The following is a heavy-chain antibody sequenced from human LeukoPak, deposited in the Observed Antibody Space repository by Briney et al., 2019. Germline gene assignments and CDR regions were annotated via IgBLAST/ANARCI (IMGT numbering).Heavy chain of an antibody. D-gene: IGHD1-26*01. Sequence: GGSLRLSCAASGFTFDDYAMHWVRQAPGKGLEWVSLISWDGGSTYYADSVKGRFTISRDNSKNSLYLQMNSLRAEDTALYYCAKDREWELGGYFDYWGQGTLVTVSS. CDR1: GFTFDDYA. CDR2: ISWDGGST. J-gene: IGHJ4*02. CDR3: AKDREWELGGYFDY. V-gene: IGHV3-43D*03.